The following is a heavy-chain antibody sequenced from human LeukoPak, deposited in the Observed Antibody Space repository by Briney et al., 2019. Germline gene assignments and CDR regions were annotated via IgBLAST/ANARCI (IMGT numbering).Heavy chain of an antibody. J-gene: IGHJ4*02. CDR1: GVIFYCYG. V-gene: IGHV3-9*01. CDR3: ARVLYSNSNFDY. CDR2: ITWGRDNL. D-gene: IGHD6-6*01. Sequence: ALKLFWSGSGVIFYCYGMDWVRPGSGEGLGWVSGITWGRDNLAYADSVKGRFTISRDNAKNSLYLQMNNLRAEDAAVYYCARVLYSNSNFDYWGQGTLVTVSS.